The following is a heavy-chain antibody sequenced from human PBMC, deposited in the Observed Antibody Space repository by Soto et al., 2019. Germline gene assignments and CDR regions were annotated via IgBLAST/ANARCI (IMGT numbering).Heavy chain of an antibody. D-gene: IGHD3-10*01. CDR1: GGTFSSYT. CDR2: IIPILGIA. J-gene: IGHJ4*02. CDR3: ARDGPSLTMVRGVTYCDY. Sequence: QVQLVQSGAEVKKPGSSVKVSCKASGGTFSSYTISWVRQAPGQGLEWMGRIIPILGIANYAQKFQGRVTITADKSTSTAYMELSSLRSEDTAVYYCARDGPSLTMVRGVTYCDYWGQGTLVTVSS. V-gene: IGHV1-69*08.